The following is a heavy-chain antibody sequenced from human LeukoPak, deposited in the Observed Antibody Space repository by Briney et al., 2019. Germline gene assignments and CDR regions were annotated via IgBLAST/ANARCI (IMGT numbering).Heavy chain of an antibody. D-gene: IGHD1-1*01. CDR2: IWYDGSNK. CDR3: AGDFRLPQAGRPYGMDV. J-gene: IGHJ6*02. V-gene: IGHV3-33*01. CDR1: GFAFSSYG. Sequence: GGSLRLSCAASGFAFSSYGIHWVRQAPGKGLEWVALIWYDGSNKYYAESVKGRFTISRDNSKNTLYLQMNSLRDEDTAVYYCAGDFRLPQAGRPYGMDVWGQGTTVTVSS.